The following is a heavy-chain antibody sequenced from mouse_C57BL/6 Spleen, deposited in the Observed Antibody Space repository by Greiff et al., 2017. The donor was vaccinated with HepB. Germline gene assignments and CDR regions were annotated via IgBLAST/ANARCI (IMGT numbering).Heavy chain of an antibody. V-gene: IGHV1-42*01. CDR2: INPSTGGT. D-gene: IGHD2-5*01. CDR1: GYSFTGYY. J-gene: IGHJ4*01. Sequence: EVKLQESGPELVKPGASVKISCKASGYSFTGYYMNWVKQSPEKSLEWIGEINPSTGGTTYNQKFKAKATLTVDKSSSTAYMQLKSLTSEDSAVYYCARFGYSNYVDAMDYWGQGTSVTVSS. CDR3: ARFGYSNYVDAMDY.